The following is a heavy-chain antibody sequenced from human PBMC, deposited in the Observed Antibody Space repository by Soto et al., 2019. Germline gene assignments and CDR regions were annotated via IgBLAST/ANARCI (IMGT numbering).Heavy chain of an antibody. D-gene: IGHD6-19*01. CDR3: ARRDNSGWYSLDY. CDR2: VSRSGSNT. V-gene: IGHV3-23*01. CDR1: GFIFSNYP. J-gene: IGHJ4*02. Sequence: EVQLLESGGGLVQPGGSLRLSCAVSGFIFSNYPMTWVRQAPGKGLEWVSSVSRSGSNTYYADSMKGRFTMSRDNSENRLNLQMNSLRAEDTAVYFCARRDNSGWYSLDYWGQGTLVTVSS.